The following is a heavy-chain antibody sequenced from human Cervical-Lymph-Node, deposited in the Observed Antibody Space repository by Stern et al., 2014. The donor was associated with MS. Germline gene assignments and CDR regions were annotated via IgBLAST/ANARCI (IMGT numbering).Heavy chain of an antibody. Sequence: VQLVESGAEVKKPGASVKVSCKASGYTFTSYGISWVRQAPGQGLEWMGWISASKGNPNYAHKLQGRVTMTTGPSTSTAYMELRSLRSDDTAVYSCARGLLGSENAFDIWGQGTMVTVSS. V-gene: IGHV1-18*01. J-gene: IGHJ3*02. CDR3: ARGLLGSENAFDI. CDR2: ISASKGNP. CDR1: GYTFTSYG. D-gene: IGHD2-15*01.